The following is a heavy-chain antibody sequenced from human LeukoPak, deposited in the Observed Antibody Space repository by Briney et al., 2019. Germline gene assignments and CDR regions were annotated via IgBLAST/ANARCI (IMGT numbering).Heavy chain of an antibody. CDR2: INGDGSST. V-gene: IGHV3-74*01. CDR1: GFTFSTYW. CDR3: ARALGDI. Sequence: GGSQRLSCAASGFTFSTYWMHWVRQAPGKGLVWVSRINGDGSSTSYGDSVKGRFTISRDNAKNTLYLQMNGLRVEDTAVYYCARALGDIRGQGTLVTVSS. J-gene: IGHJ4*02.